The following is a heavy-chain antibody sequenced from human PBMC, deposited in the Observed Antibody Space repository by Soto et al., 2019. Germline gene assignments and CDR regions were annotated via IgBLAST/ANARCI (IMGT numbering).Heavy chain of an antibody. CDR3: AREVKLITIFGVVTPDYYYYGMDV. CDR2: IIPIFGTA. Sequence: SVKVSCKASGGTFSSYAISWVRQAPGQGLEWMGGIIPIFGTANYAQKFQGRVTITADESTSTAYMELSSLRSEDTAVYYCAREVKLITIFGVVTPDYYYYGMDVWGKGTTVTVSS. V-gene: IGHV1-69*13. CDR1: GGTFSSYA. J-gene: IGHJ6*04. D-gene: IGHD3-3*01.